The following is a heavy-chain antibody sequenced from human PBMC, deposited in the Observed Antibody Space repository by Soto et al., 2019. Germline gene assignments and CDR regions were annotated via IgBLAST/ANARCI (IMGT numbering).Heavy chain of an antibody. J-gene: IGHJ4*01. Sequence: EVQLVESGGGLVQPGGSLRLSCEASGFTFSTFWMHWVRQAPGKGLVWVSRINSDGSSTNYADSVKGRVTISRDNAKTPLFLQLTSRGPETTALNYCERDFENWGKEPWSPSPQ. V-gene: IGHV3-74*01. CDR1: GFTFSTFW. CDR2: INSDGSST. CDR3: ERDFEN.